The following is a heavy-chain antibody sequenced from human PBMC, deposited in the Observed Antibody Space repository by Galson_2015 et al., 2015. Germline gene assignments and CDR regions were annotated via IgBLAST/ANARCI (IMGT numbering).Heavy chain of an antibody. Sequence: SLRLSCAASGFTFRSYAMSWVRQAPGKGLEWVSLITASGGSPYYADSVKRRFTISRDNSKNTLYLQMNSLRAEDTAMYYCAKGVGSDFYYANDYWGQGTLVTVSS. CDR1: GFTFRSYA. J-gene: IGHJ4*02. CDR3: AKGVGSDFYYANDY. D-gene: IGHD3-22*01. V-gene: IGHV3-23*01. CDR2: ITASGGSP.